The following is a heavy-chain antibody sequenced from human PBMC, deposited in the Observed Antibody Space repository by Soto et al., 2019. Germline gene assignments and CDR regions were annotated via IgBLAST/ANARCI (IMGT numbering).Heavy chain of an antibody. CDR1: GFTFSSYS. V-gene: IGHV3-21*01. CDR3: ARGQGIAVGYF. CDR2: ISSNSRSK. D-gene: IGHD6-19*01. Sequence: GVSLRLSCAASGFTFSSYSMNWVRQLPGKGLEWVSAISSNSRSKFSADSVKGRFTISRDNAKSSLYLQMDSLRAEDTAVYYCARGQGIAVGYFWGQGTLVTVSS. J-gene: IGHJ4*02.